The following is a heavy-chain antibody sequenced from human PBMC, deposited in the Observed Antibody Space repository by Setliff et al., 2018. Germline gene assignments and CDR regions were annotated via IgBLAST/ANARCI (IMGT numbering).Heavy chain of an antibody. D-gene: IGHD3-3*01. CDR3: AGQGPIFGSGLIPGFDQ. CDR1: GLTFNSYA. V-gene: IGHV3-23*01. CDR2: VSVSGDHT. J-gene: IGHJ4*02. Sequence: GGSLRLSCAASGLTFNSYAMSWVRQAPGKGLEWVSTVSVSGDHTYYTDSVKGRFTTSRDNSKNTLSLQMSSLRTEDTAIYFCAGQGPIFGSGLIPGFDQWGQGTMVTVSS.